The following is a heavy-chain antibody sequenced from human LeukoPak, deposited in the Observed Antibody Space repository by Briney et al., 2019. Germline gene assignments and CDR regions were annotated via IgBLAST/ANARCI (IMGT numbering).Heavy chain of an antibody. J-gene: IGHJ4*02. D-gene: IGHD3-10*01. CDR2: IKEDTSEK. V-gene: IGHV3-7*01. CDR3: AREDVVRGNFDY. Sequence: GGSLRLSCAASGFTFSSYWMSWVRQAPGKGLEWVANIKEDTSEKYYVDSVKGRFTISRDNAKNSLYLQMSSLRADDTAVYYCAREDVVRGNFDYWGQGTLVTASS. CDR1: GFTFSSYW.